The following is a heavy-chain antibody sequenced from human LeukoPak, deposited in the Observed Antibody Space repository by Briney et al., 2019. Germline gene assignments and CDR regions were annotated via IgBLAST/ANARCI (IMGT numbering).Heavy chain of an antibody. D-gene: IGHD6-19*01. V-gene: IGHV4-59*01. Sequence: KPSETLSLTCTVSGGSISSYYWSWIRQPPGKGLEWIGYIYYGGSTNYNPSLKSRVTISVDTSKNQFSLKLSSVTAADTAVYYCARFVAGISNGGYNWFDPWGQGTLVTVSS. CDR3: ARFVAGISNGGYNWFDP. CDR2: IYYGGST. J-gene: IGHJ5*02. CDR1: GGSISSYY.